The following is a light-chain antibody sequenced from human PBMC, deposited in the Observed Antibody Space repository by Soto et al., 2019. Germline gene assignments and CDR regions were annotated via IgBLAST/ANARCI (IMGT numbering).Light chain of an antibody. CDR2: GAS. V-gene: IGKV3-15*01. CDR1: QSVGSN. Sequence: EIVMTQSPATLSVSPGERATVSCRASQSVGSNLAWYQQKPGQAPRLLIYGASTRATGIPARFTGSGSGTEFTLTLSSLQSEDFALYYCQQYNNWTPYTFGQGTNLDIK. J-gene: IGKJ2*01. CDR3: QQYNNWTPYT.